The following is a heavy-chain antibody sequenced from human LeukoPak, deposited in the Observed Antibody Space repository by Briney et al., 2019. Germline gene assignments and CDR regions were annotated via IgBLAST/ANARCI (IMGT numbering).Heavy chain of an antibody. D-gene: IGHD3-3*01. V-gene: IGHV1-46*01. J-gene: IGHJ4*02. CDR1: GYTFTSYY. CDR2: INPSGGST. CDR3: ARARHITIFGVAQYYFDY. Sequence: ASVKVSCKASGYTFTSYYMHWVRQAPGQGLEWMGIINPSGGSTSYAQKFQGRVTMTRDTSTSPVYMELSSLRSEDTAVYYCARARHITIFGVAQYYFDYWGQGTLVTVSS.